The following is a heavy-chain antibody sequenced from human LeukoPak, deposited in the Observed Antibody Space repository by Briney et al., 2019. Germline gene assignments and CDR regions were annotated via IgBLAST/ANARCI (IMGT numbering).Heavy chain of an antibody. Sequence: GGSMRLSWAASGFTVSSNYISWVRQAPGKGLEWVSVIYSGGSTYYADSVKGRFTISRDNSKNTLYLQMNSLRAEDTAVYYCARDSSGWYPEPYLYFDLWGRGTLVTVSS. D-gene: IGHD6-19*01. CDR3: ARDSSGWYPEPYLYFDL. V-gene: IGHV3-53*01. CDR1: GFTVSSNY. CDR2: IYSGGST. J-gene: IGHJ2*01.